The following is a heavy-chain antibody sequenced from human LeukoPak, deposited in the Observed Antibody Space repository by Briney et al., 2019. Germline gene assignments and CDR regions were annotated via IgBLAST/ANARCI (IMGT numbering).Heavy chain of an antibody. Sequence: GASVKVSCKASGGTFSSYAISWVRQAPGQGLEWMGGIIPIFGTANYAQKFQGRVTITADKSTSTAYMELRSLRSDDTAVYYCARVVFDWVDYWGQGTLVTVSS. CDR3: ARVVFDWVDY. CDR2: IIPIFGTA. D-gene: IGHD3-9*01. V-gene: IGHV1-69*06. CDR1: GGTFSSYA. J-gene: IGHJ4*02.